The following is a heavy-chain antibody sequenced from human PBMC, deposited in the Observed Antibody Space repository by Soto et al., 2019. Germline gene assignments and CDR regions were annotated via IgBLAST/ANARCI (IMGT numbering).Heavy chain of an antibody. D-gene: IGHD3-22*01. J-gene: IGHJ4*02. CDR3: ARVGDSSGYYPGWFDY. CDR1: GFTFSSYA. CDR2: ISYDGSNK. V-gene: IGHV3-30-3*01. Sequence: GGSLRLSCAASGFTFSSYAMHWVRQAPGKGLEWVAVISYDGSNKYYADSVKGRFTISRDNSKNTLYLQMNSLRAEDTAVYYCARVGDSSGYYPGWFDYWGQGTLVTVS.